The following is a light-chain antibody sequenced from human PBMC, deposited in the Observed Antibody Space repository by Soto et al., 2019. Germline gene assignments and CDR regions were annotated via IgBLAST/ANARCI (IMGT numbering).Light chain of an antibody. CDR1: SSDIGAYNY. Sequence: QSALTQPASVSGSPGQSITISCTGTSSDIGAYNYVSWYQQHPGKAPKLMIYDVSNRPSGVSNRFSGSKSGNTASLAISGLQAEDEADYYCSSYTSSNIVVFGGGTKLTVL. V-gene: IGLV2-14*03. CDR3: SSYTSSNIVV. CDR2: DVS. J-gene: IGLJ2*01.